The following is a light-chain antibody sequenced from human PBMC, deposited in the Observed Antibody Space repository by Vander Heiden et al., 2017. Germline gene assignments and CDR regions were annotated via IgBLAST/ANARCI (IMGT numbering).Light chain of an antibody. CDR2: GAS. J-gene: IGKJ4*01. V-gene: IGKV3-15*01. Sequence: EIVMTQSPATLSVSPGERATLSCRASQSVSSNLAWYQQKPGQAPRLLIYGASTRATGIPARFSGSGSGTEFTLTISSRQSEDFAVYYCQHDNNWPPLTFGGGTKVXIK. CDR1: QSVSSN. CDR3: QHDNNWPPLT.